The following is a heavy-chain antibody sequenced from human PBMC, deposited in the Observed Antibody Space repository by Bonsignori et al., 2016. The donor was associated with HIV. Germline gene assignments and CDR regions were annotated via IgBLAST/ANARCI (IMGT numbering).Heavy chain of an antibody. J-gene: IGHJ4*02. V-gene: IGHV3-7*03. CDR2: IKEDGREK. Sequence: GGSLRLSCAGSGFTFSTYWMSWVRQAPGKGLEWVANIKEDGREKNYVDSVKGRFTISRDNAKNSLYLQMNSLRAEDTAVYYCRGSGLAAAGDPFDYWGQGTLVTVSS. D-gene: IGHD6-13*01. CDR1: GFTFSTYW. CDR3: RGSGLAAAGDPFDY.